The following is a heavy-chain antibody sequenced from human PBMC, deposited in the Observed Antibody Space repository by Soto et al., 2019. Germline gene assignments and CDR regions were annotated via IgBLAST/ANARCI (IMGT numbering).Heavy chain of an antibody. V-gene: IGHV3-9*01. D-gene: IGHD4-4*01. J-gene: IGHJ4*02. CDR1: GFTFDDYA. CDR3: AKDSNKYSSSLRGRYFDY. CDR2: ISGGGSNT. Sequence: EMQLVESGGGLVQPGRSLRLSCAASGFTFDDYAMHWVRQAPGKGLEWVSGISGGGSNTFYADSVKGRFTISRDNSKNTLLLQMNSLGAEDTAVYYCAKDSNKYSSSLRGRYFDYWGQGIGVTVSS.